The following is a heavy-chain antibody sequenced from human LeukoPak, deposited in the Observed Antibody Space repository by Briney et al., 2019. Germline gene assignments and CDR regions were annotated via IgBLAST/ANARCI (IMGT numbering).Heavy chain of an antibody. CDR1: GFTFSSYW. J-gene: IGHJ5*02. V-gene: IGHV3-7*03. D-gene: IGHD2-15*01. CDR2: IKQDGSEK. CDR3: AKDLLPIGGWFDP. Sequence: GGSLRLSCAASGFTFSSYWMSWVRQAPGKGLEWVANIKQDGSEKYYVDSVKGRFTISRDNAKNSLYLQMNSLRAEDTAVYYCAKDLLPIGGWFDPWGQGTLVTVSS.